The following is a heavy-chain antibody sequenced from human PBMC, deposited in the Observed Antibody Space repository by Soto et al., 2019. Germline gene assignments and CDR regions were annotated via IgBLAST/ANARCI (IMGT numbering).Heavy chain of an antibody. J-gene: IGHJ6*02. Sequence: VGSPRLSCAPSGFTFRSYAMSWVRQTPGKGLEWGSAISGSGGSTYYADSVKGRFTISRDNSKNTLYLQMNSLRAEDPAVYYCAKDGGYCSSTSCSYYYYGMDVWGQGTTVTVSS. CDR3: AKDGGYCSSTSCSYYYYGMDV. V-gene: IGHV3-23*01. D-gene: IGHD2-2*01. CDR1: GFTFRSYA. CDR2: ISGSGGST.